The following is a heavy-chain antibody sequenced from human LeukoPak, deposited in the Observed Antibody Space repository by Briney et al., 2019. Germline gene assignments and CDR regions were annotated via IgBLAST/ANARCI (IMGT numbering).Heavy chain of an antibody. CDR1: GYSISSGYY. D-gene: IGHD3-22*01. CDR3: ARVRDSSGYIGY. CDR2: IYHSGST. J-gene: IGHJ4*02. V-gene: IGHV4-38-2*02. Sequence: SETLSLTCTVSGYSISSGYYWGWIRQPPGKGLEWIGSIYHSGSTYYNPSLKSRVTISVDTSKNQFSLKLSSVTAAGTAVYYCARVRDSSGYIGYWGQGTLVTVSS.